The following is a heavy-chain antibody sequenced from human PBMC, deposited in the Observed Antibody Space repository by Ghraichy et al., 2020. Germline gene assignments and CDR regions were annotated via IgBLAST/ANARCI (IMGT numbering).Heavy chain of an antibody. CDR3: ARASTVVRFYYYGGMDV. Sequence: GGSLRLSCVGSGFTFSGYGLNWVRQSPGKGLEWVSYITSSGRSIFYADSVKGRFTIFRDNAKESLTLQMNSLRDEDTAVYYCARASTVVRFYYYGGMDVWGQGTTVTVSS. J-gene: IGHJ6*02. CDR1: GFTFSGYG. D-gene: IGHD4-23*01. V-gene: IGHV3-48*02. CDR2: ITSSGRSI.